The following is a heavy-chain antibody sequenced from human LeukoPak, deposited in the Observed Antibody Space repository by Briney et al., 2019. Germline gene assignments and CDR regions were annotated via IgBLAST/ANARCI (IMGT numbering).Heavy chain of an antibody. CDR1: GFTFDDYA. D-gene: IGHD3-3*01. Sequence: GGSLRLSCAASGFTFDDYAMHWVRQAPGKGLEWVSGISWNSGSIGYADSVKGRFTISRDNAKNSLYLQMNSLRAEDTTVYYCARAGNYDFWSGPTYFDYWGQGALVTVSS. CDR3: ARAGNYDFWSGPTYFDY. V-gene: IGHV3-9*01. CDR2: ISWNSGSI. J-gene: IGHJ4*02.